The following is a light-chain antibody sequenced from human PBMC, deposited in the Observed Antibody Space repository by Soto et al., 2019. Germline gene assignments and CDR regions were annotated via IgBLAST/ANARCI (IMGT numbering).Light chain of an antibody. V-gene: IGKV3-20*01. Sequence: EIVLTQSPGTLSLSPGERATLSCRASQSVSSNYLAWYQQKLGQAPRLLIYGASSRATGIPDRFSGSGSGTDFTFTISRLEPEDFAVYYCQQYGDSPITFGQGTRLEIK. CDR3: QQYGDSPIT. CDR1: QSVSSNY. J-gene: IGKJ5*01. CDR2: GAS.